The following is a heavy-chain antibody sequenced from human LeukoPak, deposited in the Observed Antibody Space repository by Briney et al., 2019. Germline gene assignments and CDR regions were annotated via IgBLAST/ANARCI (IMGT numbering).Heavy chain of an antibody. D-gene: IGHD3-10*01. Sequence: PGGSLRLSCAASGFTFSSYGMHWVRQAPGKGLEWVAFIRYDGSNKYYADSVKGRFTISRDNSKNTLYLQMNSLRAEDTAVYYCAKDLSDWFGTFDPWGQGTLVTVSS. J-gene: IGHJ5*02. CDR3: AKDLSDWFGTFDP. V-gene: IGHV3-30*02. CDR2: IRYDGSNK. CDR1: GFTFSSYG.